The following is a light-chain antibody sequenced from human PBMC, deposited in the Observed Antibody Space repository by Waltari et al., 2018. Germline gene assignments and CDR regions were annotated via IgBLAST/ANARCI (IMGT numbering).Light chain of an antibody. V-gene: IGKV1-13*02. Sequence: AIHSTQSPSSLSASVGDRITITCRASQGISSALAWYQQKPGESPKFLIYEASSLQSGVPSRFSGSASGTDFTLTITSLQPEDFATYYCQQLHSYPITFGQGTRLEIK. CDR3: QQLHSYPIT. CDR2: EAS. CDR1: QGISSA. J-gene: IGKJ5*01.